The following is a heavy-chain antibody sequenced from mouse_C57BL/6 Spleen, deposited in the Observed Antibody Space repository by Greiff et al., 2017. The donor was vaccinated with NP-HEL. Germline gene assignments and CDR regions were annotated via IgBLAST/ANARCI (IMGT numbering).Heavy chain of an antibody. D-gene: IGHD1-1*01. CDR1: GFSLTSYG. CDR2: IWSGGST. Sequence: VQRVESGPGLVQPSQSLSITCTVSGFSLTSYGVHWVRQSPGKGLEWLGVIWSGGSTDYNAAFISRLSISKDNSKSQVFFKMNSLQADDTAIYYCARPSYYGSSLYAMDYWGQGTSVTVPS. CDR3: ARPSYYGSSLYAMDY. V-gene: IGHV2-2*01. J-gene: IGHJ4*01.